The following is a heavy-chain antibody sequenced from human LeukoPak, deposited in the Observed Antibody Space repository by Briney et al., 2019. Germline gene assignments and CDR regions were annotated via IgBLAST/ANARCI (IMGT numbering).Heavy chain of an antibody. CDR1: EFTFSTYW. J-gene: IGHJ6*04. D-gene: IGHD2-2*02. CDR2: IKHDGSEQ. CDR3: ARDLGYCTSTSCYSLYGMDV. Sequence: GGSLRLSCAASEFTFSTYWMTWVRQAPGKGLEWVANIKHDGSEQVYVDSVKGRFTISRDNAKNSLYLQMNSLRAEDTAVYYCARDLGYCTSTSCYSLYGMDVWGKGTTVTVSS. V-gene: IGHV3-7*01.